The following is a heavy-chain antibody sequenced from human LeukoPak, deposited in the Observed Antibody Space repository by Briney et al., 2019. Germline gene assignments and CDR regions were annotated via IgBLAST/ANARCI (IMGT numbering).Heavy chain of an antibody. V-gene: IGHV3-73*01. D-gene: IGHD6-13*01. J-gene: IGHJ4*02. CDR3: TRPDSSSHFDY. Sequence: GGSLRLSCAASGFTFSGSAMHWVRQASGKGLEWVGRIRSKANSYATAYAASVKGRFTISRDDSKNTAYLQMNSLKTEDTAVYYCTRPDSSSHFDYWGQGTLVTVSS. CDR1: GFTFSGSA. CDR2: IRSKANSYAT.